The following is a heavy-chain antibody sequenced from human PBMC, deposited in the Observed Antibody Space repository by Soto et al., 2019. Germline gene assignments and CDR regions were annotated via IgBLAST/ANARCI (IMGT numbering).Heavy chain of an antibody. D-gene: IGHD2-2*02. CDR3: ARAFEYCSSASCYTGRYYYYYGMDV. Sequence: QVQLVQSGAEVKKPGSSVKVSCKASGGTFSSYAISWVRQAPGQGLEWMGGIIPIFGTANYAQKFQGRVTITADESTSRAYMELSRLRSEDTGVYYCARAFEYCSSASCYTGRYYYYYGMDVWGRGTTVTVSS. V-gene: IGHV1-69*01. CDR2: IIPIFGTA. J-gene: IGHJ6*02. CDR1: GGTFSSYA.